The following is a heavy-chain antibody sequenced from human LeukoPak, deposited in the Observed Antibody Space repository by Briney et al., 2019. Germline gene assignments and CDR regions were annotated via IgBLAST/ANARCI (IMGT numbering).Heavy chain of an antibody. Sequence: PGGSLRLSCAASGFTFSSYSMNWVRQAPGKGLEWVSSISSSSSYIYYADSVKGRFTISRDNSKNTLYLQMNSLRAEDTAVYYCAKWRGFGELTSSDYWGQGTLVTVSS. J-gene: IGHJ4*02. CDR3: AKWRGFGELTSSDY. CDR1: GFTFSSYS. D-gene: IGHD3-10*01. CDR2: ISSSSSYI. V-gene: IGHV3-21*04.